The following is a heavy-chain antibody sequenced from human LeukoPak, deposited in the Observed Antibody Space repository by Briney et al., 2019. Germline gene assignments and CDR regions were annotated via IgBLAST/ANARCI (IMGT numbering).Heavy chain of an antibody. D-gene: IGHD3-22*01. J-gene: IGHJ3*02. CDR2: MNPNSGNT. CDR3: VEINYYDSSGYYYAFDI. Sequence: GASVKVSCKASGYTFTSYDINWVRQATGQGLEWMGWMNPNSGNTGYAQKFQGRVTMTRNTSISTAYMELSSLRSEDTAVYYCVEINYYDSSGYYYAFDIWGQGTMVTVSS. V-gene: IGHV1-8*01. CDR1: GYTFTSYD.